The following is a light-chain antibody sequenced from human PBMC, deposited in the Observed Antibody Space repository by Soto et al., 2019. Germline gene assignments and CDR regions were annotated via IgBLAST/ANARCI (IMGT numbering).Light chain of an antibody. CDR3: QQYGSSPPAT. CDR2: GAS. Sequence: EIVLTQSPGTLSLSPGERATLSCRASQSVASRNLAWYQQKSGQAPRLLIYGASSRAIHTPDRFSGSGSGTDFTLTISGLEPEDFAVYYCQQYGSSPPATFGQGTNLEIK. J-gene: IGKJ2*01. CDR1: QSVASRN. V-gene: IGKV3-20*01.